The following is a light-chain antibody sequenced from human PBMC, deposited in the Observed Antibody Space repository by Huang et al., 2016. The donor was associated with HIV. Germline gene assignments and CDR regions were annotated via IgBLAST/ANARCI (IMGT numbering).Light chain of an antibody. CDR3: QQSFTTPTYT. J-gene: IGKJ2*01. Sequence: EIQVTQSPSSLSASIGDRVTITCRASQRISTYLNWYQQKPGKAPKLLIYSASSLQSGVPSRFSGSGFGTDFALTISSLQPEDVATYYCQQSFTTPTYTFGQGTKLE. CDR1: QRISTY. CDR2: SAS. V-gene: IGKV1-39*01.